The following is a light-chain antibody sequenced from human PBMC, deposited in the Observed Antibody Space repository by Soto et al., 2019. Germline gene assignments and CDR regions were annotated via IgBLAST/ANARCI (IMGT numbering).Light chain of an antibody. J-gene: IGLJ1*01. CDR3: GTWDSSLSAFYV. CDR1: SSHIGNNY. Sequence: QAVLTQPPSVSAAPGQKVTISCSGCSSHIGNNYVSWYQQLPGTAPKLLIYDNNKRPSGIPDRFSGSKSGTSATLGITGLQTGDEADYYCGTWDSSLSAFYVFGTGTKVTVL. V-gene: IGLV1-51*01. CDR2: DNN.